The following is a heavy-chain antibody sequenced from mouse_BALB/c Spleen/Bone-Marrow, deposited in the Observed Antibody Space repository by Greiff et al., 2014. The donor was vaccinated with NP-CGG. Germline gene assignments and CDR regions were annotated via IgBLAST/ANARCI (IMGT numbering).Heavy chain of an antibody. V-gene: IGHV1-26*01. CDR1: GYSFTGYY. CDR3: AREDDYYAMDY. J-gene: IGHJ4*01. CDR2: VNPNDGGS. Sequence: VQLVESGPDLVKPGASVKISCKASGYSFTGYYMHWVKQSHGKSLEWIGRVNPNDGGSSSSQKFKAKAILTVDKSSSTAYMELRSLTSEDSAVYYCAREDDYYAMDYWGQGTSVTVSS.